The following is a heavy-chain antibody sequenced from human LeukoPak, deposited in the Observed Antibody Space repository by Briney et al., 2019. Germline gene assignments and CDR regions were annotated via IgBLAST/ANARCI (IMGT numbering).Heavy chain of an antibody. CDR1: GYTFTSYG. CDR3: ARDTLTGSGLDAFDI. Sequence: ASVKLSCTASGYTFTSYGNSWVRQPPGQGLEWMGWISAYNGNTNYAQKLQSRGTMTTVTSTSTAYMELRSLRTDATAVYYCARDTLTGSGLDAFDIWGQG. CDR2: ISAYNGNT. V-gene: IGHV1-18*01. J-gene: IGHJ3*02. D-gene: IGHD3-9*01.